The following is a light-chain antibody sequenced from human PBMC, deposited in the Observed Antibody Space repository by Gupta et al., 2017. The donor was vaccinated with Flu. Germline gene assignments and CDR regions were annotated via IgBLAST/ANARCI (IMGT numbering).Light chain of an antibody. CDR3: QSYDSSQYMV. Sequence: VTITATTSSGNIASNYVQWYQQRPGRSPPTVIFDDNQRPSGVPDRFSCCIGCSSTSAFLTISGLKAEDDAYYYCQSYDSSQYMVFGGGTKLTVL. CDR1: SGNIASNY. J-gene: IGLJ3*02. CDR2: DDN. V-gene: IGLV6-57*01.